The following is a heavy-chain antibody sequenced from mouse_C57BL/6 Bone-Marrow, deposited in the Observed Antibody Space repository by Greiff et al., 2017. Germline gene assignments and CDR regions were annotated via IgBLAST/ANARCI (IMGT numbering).Heavy chain of an antibody. V-gene: IGHV6-6*01. CDR3: TGGSSYGAMDY. CDR2: IRIKANNHAT. Sequence: EVKVEESGGGLVQPGGSMKLSCAASGFTFSDAWMDWVRQSPEKGLEWVAEIRIKANNHATYYAESVKGRFTISRDDSKSSVYLQMNSLRAEDTGIYYCTGGSSYGAMDYWGQGTSVTVSS. CDR1: GFTFSDAW. J-gene: IGHJ4*01. D-gene: IGHD1-1*01.